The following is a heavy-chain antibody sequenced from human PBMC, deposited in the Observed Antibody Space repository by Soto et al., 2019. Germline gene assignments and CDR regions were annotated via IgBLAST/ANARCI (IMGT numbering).Heavy chain of an antibody. V-gene: IGHV4-59*01. CDR3: ARAHAPTLPFDY. J-gene: IGHJ4*02. CDR2: IFHSGNA. CDR1: GGSMRNVY. Sequence: SETLSLTCTVSGGSMRNVYWSWIRQPPGKRLEWIGFIFHSGNAKYNPSLKSRVTISIDTSKSQFSLSLHSVTAADTAVYFCARAHAPTLPFDYWGQGTLVTVSS. D-gene: IGHD2-15*01.